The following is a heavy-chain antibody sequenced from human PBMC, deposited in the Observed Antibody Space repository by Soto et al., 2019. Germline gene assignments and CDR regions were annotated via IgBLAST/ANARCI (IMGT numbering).Heavy chain of an antibody. J-gene: IGHJ3*01. Sequence: QVQLQESGPGLVKPSGTLSLTCAVSGGSISSSHWWTWVRQSPGKGLEYIGEISHSGTSNSNPSPKSRVPLSVEKSQNPFSLALTSVAAADTAVYYCAQVLFTITRGAFDAWGQGTLVIVSS. CDR1: GGSISSSHW. CDR2: ISHSGTS. CDR3: AQVLFTITRGAFDA. V-gene: IGHV4-4*02. D-gene: IGHD3-9*01.